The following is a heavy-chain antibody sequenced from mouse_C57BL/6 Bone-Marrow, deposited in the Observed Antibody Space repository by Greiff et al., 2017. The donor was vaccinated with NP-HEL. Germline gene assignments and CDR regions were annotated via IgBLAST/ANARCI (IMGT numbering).Heavy chain of an antibody. CDR1: GYTFTSYW. CDR2: IHPNSGST. Sequence: QVQLQQPGAELVKPGASVKLSCKASGYTFTSYWMHWVKQRPGQGLEWIGMIHPNSGSTNYNEKFRSKATLTVDKSSSTAYMQLSSLTSEDSAVYYCARSHDGYYWGYAMDYWGQGTSVTVSS. J-gene: IGHJ4*01. V-gene: IGHV1-64*01. CDR3: ARSHDGYYWGYAMDY. D-gene: IGHD2-3*01.